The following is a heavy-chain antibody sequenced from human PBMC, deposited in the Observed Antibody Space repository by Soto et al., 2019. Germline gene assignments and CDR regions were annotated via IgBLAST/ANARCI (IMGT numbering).Heavy chain of an antibody. V-gene: IGHV1-3*01. J-gene: IGHJ6*03. CDR3: ASGLGGSYYYYYMDV. CDR1: DYTSPAYA. Sequence: ASVKVSCKASDYTSPAYAMHWGGQPPDQRLEWMGWINAGNGNTKYSQKFQGRVTITRDTSASTAYMELSSLRSEDTAVYYCASGLGGSYYYYYMDVWGKGTTVTVSS. D-gene: IGHD2-15*01. CDR2: INAGNGNT.